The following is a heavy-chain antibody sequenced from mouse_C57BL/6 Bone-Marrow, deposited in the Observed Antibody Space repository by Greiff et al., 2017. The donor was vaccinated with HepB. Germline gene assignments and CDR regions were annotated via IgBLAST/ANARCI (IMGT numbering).Heavy chain of an antibody. D-gene: IGHD2-5*01. J-gene: IGHJ2*01. V-gene: IGHV14-4*01. CDR1: GFNIKDDY. Sequence: VQLQQSGAELVRPGASVKLSCTASGFNIKDDYMHWVKPRPEQGLEWIGWIVPENGDTEYASKFQGKATITADTSSNTAYLQRSSLTSEDTAVYYGTPPYYSNFDYWGQGTTLTVSS. CDR3: TPPYYSNFDY. CDR2: IVPENGDT.